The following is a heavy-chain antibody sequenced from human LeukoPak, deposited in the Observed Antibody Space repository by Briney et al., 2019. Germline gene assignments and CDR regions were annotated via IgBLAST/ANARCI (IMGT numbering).Heavy chain of an antibody. J-gene: IGHJ4*02. D-gene: IGHD2-2*01. CDR3: AKDWECSGTSCSLDY. V-gene: IGHV3-23*01. CDR1: GFTFSSSA. Sequence: GGSLRLSCAASGFTFSSSAMSWVRQAPGQGLEWVSTVSGSGATTYYADSVKGRFTISRDNSKNTLYLQVNSLRAEDTAVYYCAKDWECSGTSCSLDYWGQGTLVTVSS. CDR2: VSGSGATT.